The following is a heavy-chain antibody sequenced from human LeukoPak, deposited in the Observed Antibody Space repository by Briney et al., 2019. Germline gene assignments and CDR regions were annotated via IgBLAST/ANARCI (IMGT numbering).Heavy chain of an antibody. Sequence: PSETLSLTCTVSGGSISSSSYYWGWIRQPPGKGLEWIGSIYYSGSTYYNPSLKSRVTISVDTSKNQFSLKLSSVTAADTAVYYCARQETAPDYYDSSGYHSDWFDPWGQGTLVTVSS. CDR1: GGSISSSSYY. D-gene: IGHD3-22*01. V-gene: IGHV4-39*01. J-gene: IGHJ5*02. CDR3: ARQETAPDYYDSSGYHSDWFDP. CDR2: IYYSGST.